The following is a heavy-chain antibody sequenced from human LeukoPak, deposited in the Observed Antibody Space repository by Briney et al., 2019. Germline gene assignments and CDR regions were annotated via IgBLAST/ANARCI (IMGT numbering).Heavy chain of an antibody. J-gene: IGHJ4*02. D-gene: IGHD2-21*01. CDR3: ARSDWDY. CDR1: GFTVSSNY. V-gene: IGHV3-66*01. Sequence: GGSLRLSCAASGFTVSSNYMSWVRQAPGKGLEWVSVIYSGGSTYYADSVKGRFTISRDSGKNSLYLQMNSLRAEDTAVYYCARSDWDYWGQGTLVTVFS. CDR2: IYSGGST.